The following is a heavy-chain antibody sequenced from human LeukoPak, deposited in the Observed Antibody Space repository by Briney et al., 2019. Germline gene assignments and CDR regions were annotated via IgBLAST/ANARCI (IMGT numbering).Heavy chain of an antibody. Sequence: PGGSLRLSCAASGFTFSSYEMNWVRQAPGKGLEWVSYISSSGSNIYYADSVKGRFTISRDSAKNSLYLQMNSLRAEDTAVYYCARINGGEMATFYFDYWGQGTLVTVSS. CDR1: GFTFSSYE. CDR2: ISSSGSNI. CDR3: ARINGGEMATFYFDY. D-gene: IGHD5-24*01. V-gene: IGHV3-48*03. J-gene: IGHJ4*02.